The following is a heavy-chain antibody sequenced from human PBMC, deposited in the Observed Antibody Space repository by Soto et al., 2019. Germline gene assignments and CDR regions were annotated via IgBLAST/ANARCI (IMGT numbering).Heavy chain of an antibody. J-gene: IGHJ4*02. Sequence: PSETLSLTCAFSGWAFSGFYLTLIRPSPGKGPEWLCDLNHVGITNYNPSLKSRVSIPVDTSKSQFSLKLSSVTAADTAVFYCARAHDFWGGRQQPIDSWGQGTRVTVSS. CDR2: LNHVGIT. D-gene: IGHD3-3*01. V-gene: IGHV4-34*01. CDR1: GWAFSGFY. CDR3: ARAHDFWGGRQQPIDS.